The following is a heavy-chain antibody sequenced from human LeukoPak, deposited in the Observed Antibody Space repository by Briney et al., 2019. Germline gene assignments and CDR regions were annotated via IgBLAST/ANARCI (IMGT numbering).Heavy chain of an antibody. CDR1: GGSISSGGYY. J-gene: IGHJ5*02. CDR3: ARVRLSRFDP. V-gene: IGHV4-31*01. CDR2: IYYSGST. Sequence: PSQTLSLTCTVSGGSISSGGYYWSWIRQHPGKGLKGIGYIYYSGSTYYNPSLNSLVTISVTPSKNQFFVKLSFRSAATAVVYYCARVRLSRFDPWGQGTLVTVSS. D-gene: IGHD3-10*01.